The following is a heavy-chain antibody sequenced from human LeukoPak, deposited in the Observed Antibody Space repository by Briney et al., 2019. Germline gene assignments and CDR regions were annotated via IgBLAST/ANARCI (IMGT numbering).Heavy chain of an antibody. D-gene: IGHD4-17*01. J-gene: IGHJ4*02. CDR3: AKGRTTTVRFLIDY. CDR1: GFTFSSYS. Sequence: GGSLRLSCAASGFTFSSYSMNWVRQAPGKGLEWVSSISRTGSYIYYADLVKGRFTISRDNAKNSLYLQMNSLRAEDTAVYYCAKGRTTTVRFLIDYWGQGTLVTVSS. V-gene: IGHV3-21*04. CDR2: ISRTGSYI.